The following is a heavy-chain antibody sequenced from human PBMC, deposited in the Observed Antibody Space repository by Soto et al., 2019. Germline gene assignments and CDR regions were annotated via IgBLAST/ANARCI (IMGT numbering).Heavy chain of an antibody. Sequence: ASVKVSCKASGGTFSSYTISWVRQAPGQGLEWMGRIIPILGTANYAQKFQGRVTITADESTSTAYMELSSLRSEDTAVYYCARVGGHYYDSSGYYRPLDYWGQGTLVTVSS. V-gene: IGHV1-69*08. J-gene: IGHJ4*02. CDR3: ARVGGHYYDSSGYYRPLDY. D-gene: IGHD3-22*01. CDR1: GGTFSSYT. CDR2: IIPILGTA.